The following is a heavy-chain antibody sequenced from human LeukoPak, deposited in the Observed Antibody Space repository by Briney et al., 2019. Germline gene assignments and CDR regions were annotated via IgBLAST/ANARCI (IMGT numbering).Heavy chain of an antibody. V-gene: IGHV3-7*01. D-gene: IGHD6-19*01. CDR2: IKQDGSEK. J-gene: IGHJ2*01. Sequence: GGSLRLSCAASGFTFSSYWMSWVRQAPGKGLEWVANIKQDGSEKYYVDSVKGRFTISRDNAKDTLYLQMNSLRAEDTAVYYCASAIAVAGNWYFDLWGRGTLVTVSS. CDR3: ASAIAVAGNWYFDL. CDR1: GFTFSSYW.